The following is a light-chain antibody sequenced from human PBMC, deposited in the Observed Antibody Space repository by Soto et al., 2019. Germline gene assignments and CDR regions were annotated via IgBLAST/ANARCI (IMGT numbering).Light chain of an antibody. CDR2: DVS. CDR1: SSDVGGYNY. J-gene: IGLJ2*01. V-gene: IGLV2-14*01. CDR3: SSYTSSSSVV. Sequence: QSALTQPASVSGSPGQSITISCTGTSSDVGGYNYVSWYQQHPGKAPKLMIYDVSNRPSGVSNRFSGSQSGNTASLTISGLQAEDEADYYCSSYTSSSSVVFRGGTQLTVL.